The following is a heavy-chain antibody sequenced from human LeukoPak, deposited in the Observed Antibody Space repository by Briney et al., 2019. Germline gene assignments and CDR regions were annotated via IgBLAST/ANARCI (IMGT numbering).Heavy chain of an antibody. D-gene: IGHD6-19*01. J-gene: IGHJ3*02. V-gene: IGHV3-21*01. CDR3: ARGSSGLDAFDI. CDR1: GFTFSNYA. Sequence: PGGSLRLSCAASGFTFSNYAMNWVRQAPGKGLEWVSSISSSSSYIYYADSEKGRFTISRDNAKNSLYLQMNSLRAEDTAVYYCARGSSGLDAFDIWGQGTMVTVSS. CDR2: ISSSSSYI.